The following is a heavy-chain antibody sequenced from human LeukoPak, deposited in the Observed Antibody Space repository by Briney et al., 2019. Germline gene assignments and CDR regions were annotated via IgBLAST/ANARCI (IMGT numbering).Heavy chain of an antibody. CDR1: GFTFSSSA. CDR2: ISASGGST. CDR3: ARGGSGGYSSGWSLSYFDY. J-gene: IGHJ4*02. Sequence: GGSLRLSCAASGFTFSSSAMSWVRQVPGKGLEWVSGISASGGSTYYADSVRGRFTISRDNAKNSLYLQMNSLRAEDTAVYYCARGGSGGYSSGWSLSYFDYWGQGTLVTVSS. V-gene: IGHV3-23*01. D-gene: IGHD6-19*01.